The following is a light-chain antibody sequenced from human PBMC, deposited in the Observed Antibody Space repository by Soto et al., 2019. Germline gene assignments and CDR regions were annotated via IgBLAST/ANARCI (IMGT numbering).Light chain of an antibody. J-gene: IGLJ3*02. Sequence: NFMLTQPHSVSESPGKTVTISCTRSGGSIASNYVQWYQQRPGSSPTTVIFEDNQRPSGVPDRFSGSIDSSSTSASLTISGLKTEDEADYYCQSYDTSNWVFGGGTKLTVL. CDR1: GGSIASNY. V-gene: IGLV6-57*01. CDR2: EDN. CDR3: QSYDTSNWV.